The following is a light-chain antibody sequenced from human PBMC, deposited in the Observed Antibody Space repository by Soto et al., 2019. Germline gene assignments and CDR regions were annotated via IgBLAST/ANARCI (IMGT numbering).Light chain of an antibody. Sequence: DIQMTQSPSSVSASVGDRVTISCRASQGISSWLAWYQQKPGKAPKLLIYDASTLQSGVPSRYSGSGSGTEFTLTISNLQPDDFATDYCQQHENSSPWTFGQGTKVDIK. CDR1: QGISSW. CDR3: QQHENSSPWT. V-gene: IGKV1-12*01. J-gene: IGKJ1*01. CDR2: DAS.